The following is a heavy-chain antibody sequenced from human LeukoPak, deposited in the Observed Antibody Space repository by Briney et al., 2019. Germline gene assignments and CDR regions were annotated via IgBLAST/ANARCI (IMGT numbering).Heavy chain of an antibody. D-gene: IGHD3-22*01. CDR1: GGSISSGSNY. Sequence: SSETLSLTCTASGGSISSGSNYWSWIRQPAGKGLEWIGRIYTSGSTNYNPSLKSRVTISVDTSKNQFSLKLSSVTAADTAVYYCARGGSVWDYYDSSGYPDAFDIWGQGTMVTLSS. J-gene: IGHJ3*02. CDR3: ARGGSVWDYYDSSGYPDAFDI. CDR2: IYTSGST. V-gene: IGHV4-61*02.